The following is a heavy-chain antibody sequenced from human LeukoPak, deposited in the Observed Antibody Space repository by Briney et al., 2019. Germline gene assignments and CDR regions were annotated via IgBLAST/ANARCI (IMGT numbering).Heavy chain of an antibody. D-gene: IGHD3-9*01. CDR3: ARLLPRTETSYYDILTGYYRAGGYYYYMDV. CDR2: IYPGDSDT. V-gene: IGHV5-51*01. Sequence: GESLKISCKGSGYSFTSYWIGWVRQMPGKGLEWMGIIYPGDSDTRYSPSFQGQVTISADKSISTAYLQWSSLKASDTAMYYCARLLPRTETSYYDILTGYYRAGGYYYYMDVWGKGTTVTISS. J-gene: IGHJ6*03. CDR1: GYSFTSYW.